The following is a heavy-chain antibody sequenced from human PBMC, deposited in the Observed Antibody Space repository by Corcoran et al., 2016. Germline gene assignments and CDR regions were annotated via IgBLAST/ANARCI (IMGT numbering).Heavy chain of an antibody. V-gene: IGHV4-38-2*02. Sequence: QVQLQESGPGLVKPSETLSLTCTVSGYSISRGYYWGWIRQPPGKGLEWIGNIYHSGSTYYNPSLKSRVTISVDTSKNQFSLKLSSVTAADTAVYYCARVGVDYDSSGYYYGWFDPWGQGTLVTVSS. CDR2: IYHSGST. CDR3: ARVGVDYDSSGYYYGWFDP. D-gene: IGHD3-22*01. CDR1: GYSISRGYY. J-gene: IGHJ5*02.